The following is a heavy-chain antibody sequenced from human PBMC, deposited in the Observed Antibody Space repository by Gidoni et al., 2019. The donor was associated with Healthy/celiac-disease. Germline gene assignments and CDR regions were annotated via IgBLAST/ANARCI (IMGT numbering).Heavy chain of an antibody. J-gene: IGHJ4*02. CDR2: ISWNSGSI. D-gene: IGHD6-13*01. V-gene: IGHV3-9*01. CDR1: GFPFDDYA. Sequence: EVQLVESGGGLVQPGRSLRLSCAASGFPFDDYAMHWVRQAPGKGLEWVSGISWNSGSIGYADSVKGRFTISRDNAKNSLYLQMNSLRAEDTALYYCAKASSPRRVQQLANLDYWGQGTLVTVSS. CDR3: AKASSPRRVQQLANLDY.